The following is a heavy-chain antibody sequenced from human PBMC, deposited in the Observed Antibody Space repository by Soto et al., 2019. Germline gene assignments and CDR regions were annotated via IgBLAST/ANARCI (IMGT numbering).Heavy chain of an antibody. CDR3: VKDKGLASSGWYDY. D-gene: IGHD6-19*01. CDR1: GFTFSSYG. J-gene: IGHJ4*02. CDR2: ISYDGSNK. Sequence: QVQLVESGGGVVQPGRSLRLSCAASGFTFSSYGMHWVRQAPGTGLEWVAVISYDGSNKYYADSVKGRFTVSRDNSKNPVYLQMNSLSAEDTAVYYGVKDKGLASSGWYDYWGQGTLVTVSA. V-gene: IGHV3-30*18.